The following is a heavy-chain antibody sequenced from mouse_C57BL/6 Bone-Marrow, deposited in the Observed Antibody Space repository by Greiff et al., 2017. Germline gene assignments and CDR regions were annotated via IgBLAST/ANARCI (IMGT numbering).Heavy chain of an antibody. D-gene: IGHD2-4*01. J-gene: IGHJ4*01. Sequence: EVKLVESGGGLVQPGGSLKLSCAASGFTFSDYYMYWVRQTPEKRLEWVAYISNGGGSTYYPDTVKGRFTISRDNAKNTLYLQMSRLKSEDTAMYYCARLFYYDYDFYAMDYWGQGTSVTVSS. CDR2: ISNGGGST. CDR1: GFTFSDYY. CDR3: ARLFYYDYDFYAMDY. V-gene: IGHV5-12*01.